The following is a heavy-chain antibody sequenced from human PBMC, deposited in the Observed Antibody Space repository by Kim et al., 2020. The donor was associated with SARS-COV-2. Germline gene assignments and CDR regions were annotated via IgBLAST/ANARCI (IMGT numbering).Heavy chain of an antibody. Sequence: ASVKVSCKASGYTFTGYYMHWVRQAPGQRLEWMGRINPNSGGTNYAQKFQGRVTMTRDTSISTAYMELSMLRSDDTAVYYCARSHRPDYDILTGYSGGWFDPWGQGTLVTVSS. CDR2: INPNSGGT. D-gene: IGHD3-9*01. J-gene: IGHJ5*02. CDR3: ARSHRPDYDILTGYSGGWFDP. V-gene: IGHV1-2*06. CDR1: GYTFTGYY.